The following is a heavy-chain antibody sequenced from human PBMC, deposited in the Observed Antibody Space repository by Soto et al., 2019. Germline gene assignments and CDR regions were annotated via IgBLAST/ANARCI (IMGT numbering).Heavy chain of an antibody. J-gene: IGHJ5*02. CDR2: ISGRGGST. V-gene: IGHV3-23*01. Sequence: EVQLLASGGGLVQPGGSLRLSCAASGFTFSRYAMCGVRHAPGKGLEWVSAISGRGGSTYYADSVKGRLTISRDNSKNTLYLQMNSLRAEDTDVDYCANGGQLLFLNWFDPWGKGTRVTVSS. D-gene: IGHD2-2*01. CDR1: GFTFSRYA. CDR3: ANGGQLLFLNWFDP.